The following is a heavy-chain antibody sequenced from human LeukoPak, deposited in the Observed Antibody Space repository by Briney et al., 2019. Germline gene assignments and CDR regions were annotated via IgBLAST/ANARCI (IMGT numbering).Heavy chain of an antibody. CDR1: GYIYTTYW. V-gene: IGHV5-51*01. Sequence: GESLKISCKGSGYIYTTYWIGWVRQMPGKGLEWMGIIYPGDSDTRYSPSFQGQVTISADKSISAAYLQWSSLKASDTAIYYCARTYDSTGYYLFDYWGQGTLVTVSS. CDR3: ARTYDSTGYYLFDY. J-gene: IGHJ4*02. CDR2: IYPGDSDT. D-gene: IGHD3-22*01.